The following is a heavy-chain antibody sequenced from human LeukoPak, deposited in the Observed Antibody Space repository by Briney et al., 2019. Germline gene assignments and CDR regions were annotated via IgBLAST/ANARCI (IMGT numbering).Heavy chain of an antibody. Sequence: PGGSLRLSCAASGFTFSSYGMHWVRQAPGKGLEWVAVISYDGSNKYYADSVKGRFTISRDNSKNTLYLQMNSLRAEDTAVYCCAKDPSGSYTPHFDYWGQGTLVTVSS. V-gene: IGHV3-30*18. J-gene: IGHJ4*02. CDR3: AKDPSGSYTPHFDY. D-gene: IGHD1-26*01. CDR1: GFTFSSYG. CDR2: ISYDGSNK.